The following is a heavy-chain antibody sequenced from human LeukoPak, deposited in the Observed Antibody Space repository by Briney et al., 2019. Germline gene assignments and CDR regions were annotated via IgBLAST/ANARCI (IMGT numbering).Heavy chain of an antibody. D-gene: IGHD5-18*01. CDR1: GASVSSGSYY. V-gene: IGHV4-61*01. J-gene: IGHJ4*02. CDR3: ARGSRGYSYG. Sequence: TSETPSLTCTVSGASVSSGSYYWSWIRQPPGKGLEWIGYIYYSGSTNYNPSLKSRVTISVDTSKNQFSLKLSSVTAADTAVYYCARGSRGYSYGWGQGTLVTVSS. CDR2: IYYSGST.